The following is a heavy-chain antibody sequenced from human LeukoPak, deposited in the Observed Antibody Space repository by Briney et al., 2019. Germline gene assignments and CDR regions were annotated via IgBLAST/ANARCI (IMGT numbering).Heavy chain of an antibody. CDR3: ARQSRGDGYNSYYYYYSYMDV. CDR1: GGSISSHY. J-gene: IGHJ6*03. CDR2: IYYSGST. D-gene: IGHD5-24*01. V-gene: IGHV4-59*08. Sequence: SETLSLTCTVSGGSISSHYWSWIRQPPGEGLEWIGYIYYSGSTNYNPSLKSRVTISVDTSKNQFSLKLSSVTAADTAVYYCARQSRGDGYNSYYYYYSYMDVWGKGTTVTVSS.